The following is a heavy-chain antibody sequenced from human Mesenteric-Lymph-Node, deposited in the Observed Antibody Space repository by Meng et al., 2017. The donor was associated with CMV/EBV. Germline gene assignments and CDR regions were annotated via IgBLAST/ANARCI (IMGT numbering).Heavy chain of an antibody. CDR2: IYGGSSST. V-gene: IGHV3-23*03. D-gene: IGHD3-9*01. CDR3: AKGFDMLTEYYYGMDV. CDR1: GFTFSSYW. J-gene: IGHJ6*02. Sequence: GESLKISCAASGFTFSSYWMSWVRQAPGKGLEWVSLIYGGSSSTYYADSVQGRFAISRDNADNMLYLQMSSLRADDTAVYYCAKGFDMLTEYYYGMDVWGQGTTVTVSS.